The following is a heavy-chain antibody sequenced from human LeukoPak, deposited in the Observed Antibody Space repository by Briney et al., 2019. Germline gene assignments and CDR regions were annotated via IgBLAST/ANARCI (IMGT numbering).Heavy chain of an antibody. CDR3: VCYDNAAEYFHY. CDR2: ITTSGGST. Sequence: PGGSLRLSCAASGFNVSSNCMSWVRQAPGKGLEWVSSITTSGGSTSYADSVRGRFTISRDNSKNTLYLQMNSLRAEDTALYYCVCYDNAAEYFHYWGQGTLVTVSS. J-gene: IGHJ1*01. V-gene: IGHV3-23*01. D-gene: IGHD3-22*01. CDR1: GFNVSSNC.